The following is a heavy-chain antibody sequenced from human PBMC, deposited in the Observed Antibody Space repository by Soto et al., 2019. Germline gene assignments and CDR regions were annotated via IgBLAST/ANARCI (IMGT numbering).Heavy chain of an antibody. CDR2: ISYDGSNK. Sequence: GGSLRLSCEASGFTFSSYAMQWVRQAPGKGLGWVAVISYDGSNKYHANSVKGRFTISRDNSENTLYLQMNSLRAEDTAVYYCASPLDFCGNSGLDYWGQGTLVTVSS. CDR1: GFTFSSYA. CDR3: ASPLDFCGNSGLDY. D-gene: IGHD2-21*02. V-gene: IGHV3-30-3*01. J-gene: IGHJ4*02.